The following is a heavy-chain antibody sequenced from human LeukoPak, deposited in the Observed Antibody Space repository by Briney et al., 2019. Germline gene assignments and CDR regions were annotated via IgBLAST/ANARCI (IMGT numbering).Heavy chain of an antibody. CDR1: GLIFSDYY. Sequence: PGGSLRLSCAASGLIFSDYYMTWIRQAPGKGLEWVSHISSGGRTIYYADSVKGRFTISRDNAKNSLYLQMNSLRAEDTAVYYCARTGTYYYDTWGQGTLVTVSS. D-gene: IGHD3-22*01. J-gene: IGHJ4*02. CDR3: ARTGTYYYDT. V-gene: IGHV3-11*01. CDR2: ISSGGRTI.